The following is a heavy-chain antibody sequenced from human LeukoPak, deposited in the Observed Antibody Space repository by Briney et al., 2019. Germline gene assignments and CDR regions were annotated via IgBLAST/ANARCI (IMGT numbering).Heavy chain of an antibody. V-gene: IGHV3-21*01. CDR2: ISSSSSYI. CDR3: ARVPNCGGDCYPYYFDY. J-gene: IGHJ4*02. D-gene: IGHD2-21*02. Sequence: GGSLRLSCAASGFTFSSYSMNWVRQAPGKGLEWVSSISSSSSYIYYADSVKGRFTISRDNAKNSLYLQMNSLRAEDTAVYYCARVPNCGGDCYPYYFDYWGQGTLVTVSS. CDR1: GFTFSSYS.